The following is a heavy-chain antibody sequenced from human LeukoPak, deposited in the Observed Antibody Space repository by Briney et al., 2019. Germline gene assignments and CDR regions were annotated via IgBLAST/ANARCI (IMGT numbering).Heavy chain of an antibody. CDR1: GGSISSYY. Sequence: SETLSLTCTVSGGSISSYYWSWIRQPPGKGLEWIGYIYYSGSTNYNPPLKSRVTISVDTSKNRFSPKLSSVTAADTAVYYCARGPSDGYGGNSDYWGQGTLVTVSS. CDR2: IYYSGST. J-gene: IGHJ4*02. V-gene: IGHV4-59*01. CDR3: ARGPSDGYGGNSDY. D-gene: IGHD4-23*01.